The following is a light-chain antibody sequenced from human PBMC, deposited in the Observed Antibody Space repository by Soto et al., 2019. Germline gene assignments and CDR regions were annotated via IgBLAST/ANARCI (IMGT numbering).Light chain of an antibody. CDR2: DAS. CDR3: QQRSNWPLT. J-gene: IGKJ4*01. V-gene: IGKV3-11*01. Sequence: EIVLTQSPATLSLSPGERATLSCRASQSVSSFLAWYQQKPGQAPRLLIYDASNKATGIPARFSGSGSGTDFTLTINSLEPEDFAVYYCQQRSNWPLTFGGVTKVEIK. CDR1: QSVSSF.